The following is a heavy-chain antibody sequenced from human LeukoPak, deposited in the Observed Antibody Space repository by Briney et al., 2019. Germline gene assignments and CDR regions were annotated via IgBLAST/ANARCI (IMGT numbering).Heavy chain of an antibody. CDR1: GFPFSSYA. CDR2: IKQDGSEK. V-gene: IGHV3-7*01. J-gene: IGHJ4*02. Sequence: GGSLRLSCAASGFPFSSYAMTWVRLAPGKGLEWVANIKQDGSEKYYVDSVKGRFTISRDNAKNSLYLQMNSLRAEDTAVYYCARDAYSGSFDYWGQGTLVTVSS. D-gene: IGHD1-26*01. CDR3: ARDAYSGSFDY.